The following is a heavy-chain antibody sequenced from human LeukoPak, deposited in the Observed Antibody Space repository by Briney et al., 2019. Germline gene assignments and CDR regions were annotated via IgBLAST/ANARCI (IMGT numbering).Heavy chain of an antibody. CDR2: ISGSGGST. Sequence: GGSLRLSCAASGFTFSSYAMSWVRQAPGRGLEWVSAISGSGGSTYYADSVKGRFTISRDNSKNTLYLQMNSLRAEDTAVYYCAREIGYCSSTSCYRTTDAFDIWGQGTMVTVSS. CDR3: AREIGYCSSTSCYRTTDAFDI. CDR1: GFTFSSYA. J-gene: IGHJ3*02. V-gene: IGHV3-23*01. D-gene: IGHD2-2*03.